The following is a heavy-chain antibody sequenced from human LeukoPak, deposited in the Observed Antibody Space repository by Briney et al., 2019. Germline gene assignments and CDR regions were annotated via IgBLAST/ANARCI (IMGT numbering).Heavy chain of an antibody. D-gene: IGHD3-22*01. Sequence: GGSLRLSCAASGSTFSSHTMNWVRQAPGKGLEWVANINQDGRENYYVDSVKGRFTISRDNAKNSLYLQMNSLRAEDTAVYYCARGTSDSRVTPTRYWGQGTLVTVSS. J-gene: IGHJ4*02. CDR3: ARGTSDSRVTPTRY. CDR2: INQDGREN. V-gene: IGHV3-7*01. CDR1: GSTFSSHT.